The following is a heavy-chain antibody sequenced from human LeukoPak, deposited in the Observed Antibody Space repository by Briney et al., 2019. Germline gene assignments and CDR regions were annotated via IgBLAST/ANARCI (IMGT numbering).Heavy chain of an antibody. V-gene: IGHV1-69*01. CDR3: ARVPGYCSSTSCGGWDYYGMDV. CDR1: GGTFSSYA. J-gene: IGHJ6*02. CDR2: IIPIFGTA. D-gene: IGHD2-2*01. Sequence: SVKVSCKASGGTFSSYAISWVRQAPGQGLEWMGGIIPIFGTANYAQKFQGRVTITADESTSTAYMELSSLRSEDTAVYYCARVPGYCSSTSCGGWDYYGMDVWGQGTTVTVSS.